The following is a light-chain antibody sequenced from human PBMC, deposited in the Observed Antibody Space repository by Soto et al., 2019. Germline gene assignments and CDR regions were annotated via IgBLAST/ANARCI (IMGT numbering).Light chain of an antibody. CDR3: QQYGSSPFT. Sequence: EIVLTQSPGTLSLSPGERATLSCRASQSASSSYLAWYQQKPGQAPRLLIYDASSRPTGIPDRFSGSGSGTDFTLTISRLEPEDFAVYYCQQYGSSPFTFGPGTKVDIK. CDR1: QSASSSY. V-gene: IGKV3-20*01. CDR2: DAS. J-gene: IGKJ3*01.